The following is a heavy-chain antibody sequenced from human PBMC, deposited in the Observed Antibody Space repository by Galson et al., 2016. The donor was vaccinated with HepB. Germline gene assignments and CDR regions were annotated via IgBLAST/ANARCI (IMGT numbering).Heavy chain of an antibody. CDR1: GDSITTTSW. D-gene: IGHD3-22*01. Sequence: ETLSLTCAVSGDSITTTSWWSWVRQPPGKGLEWIGEIYRSGSVNYNPSLNSRVTLSIDKSKNQFSLNLTSVTAADTAVYYCARDRYDSSGWNYSFDCWGQGILVTVTS. J-gene: IGHJ4*02. CDR3: ARDRYDSSGWNYSFDC. CDR2: IYRSGSV. V-gene: IGHV4-4*02.